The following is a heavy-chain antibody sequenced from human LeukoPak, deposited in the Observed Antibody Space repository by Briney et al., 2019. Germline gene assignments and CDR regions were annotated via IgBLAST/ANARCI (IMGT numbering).Heavy chain of an antibody. CDR3: AVGSGWYSPDY. D-gene: IGHD6-19*01. CDR2: IIPILGIA. J-gene: IGHJ4*02. V-gene: IGHV1-69*04. CDR1: GGTFSSYA. Sequence: SVKVSCKASGGTFSSYAISWVRQAPGQGLEWMGRIIPILGIANYAQKFQERVTITRDMSTSTAYMELSSLRPEDTAVYYCAVGSGWYSPDYWGQGTLVTVSS.